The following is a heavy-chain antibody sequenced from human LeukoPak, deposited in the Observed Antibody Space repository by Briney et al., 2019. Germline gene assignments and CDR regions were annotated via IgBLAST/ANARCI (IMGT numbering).Heavy chain of an antibody. CDR1: GFRFSSYS. J-gene: IGHJ4*02. CDR3: AKDQGYTSTRFDY. V-gene: IGHV3-48*01. CDR2: ISHTGSTM. Sequence: PGGSLRLSCAASGFRFSSYSMNWVRQAPGKGLEWVSYISHTGSTMSYADSVKGRFTISRDNSNNTLYLQMNSLRTEDTAVYYCAKDQGYTSTRFDYWGQGTLVTVSS. D-gene: IGHD6-13*01.